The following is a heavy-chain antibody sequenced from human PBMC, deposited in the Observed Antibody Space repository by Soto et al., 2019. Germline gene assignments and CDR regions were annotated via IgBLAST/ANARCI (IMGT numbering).Heavy chain of an antibody. Sequence: ASVKVSCKTSGYPFPSFEVHWIRQAPGQRPEWMGGISNAGSGNTKYSQKFQDRLTITGDKRATTVYMALSSLTSEDTATYYCERESNHYQEFIQNWGQGTQVTVSS. CDR2: ISNAGSGNT. V-gene: IGHV1-3*01. CDR1: GYPFPSFE. D-gene: IGHD2-2*01. CDR3: ERESNHYQEFIQN. J-gene: IGHJ4*02.